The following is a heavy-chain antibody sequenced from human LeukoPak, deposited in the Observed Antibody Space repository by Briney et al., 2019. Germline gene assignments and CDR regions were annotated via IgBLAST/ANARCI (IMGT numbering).Heavy chain of an antibody. J-gene: IGHJ5*02. CDR1: GGSISSGDYY. V-gene: IGHV4-30-4*08. D-gene: IGHD5-18*01. Sequence: MASETLSLTCTVSGGSISSGDYYWSWIRPPPGKGLEWIGYIYYSGSTYYNPSLKSRVTISVDTSKNQFSLKLSSVTAADTAVYYCARVHFYVDRAMQVLDPWGQGTLVTVSS. CDR3: ARVHFYVDRAMQVLDP. CDR2: IYYSGST.